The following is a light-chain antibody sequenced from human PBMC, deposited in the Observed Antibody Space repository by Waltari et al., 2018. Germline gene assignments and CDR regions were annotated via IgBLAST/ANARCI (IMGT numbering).Light chain of an antibody. CDR1: QTITGSW. CDR3: QQYDGSVVT. V-gene: IGKV3-20*01. J-gene: IGKJ4*01. Sequence: EIVLTQSPGTLSVSPGERVTVSCRASQTITGSWLTWYHQKPGQAPRLLIYGASNRAPGIPDRFSGRGYGTDFTRTISSLEPEDSAVYYCQQYDGSVVTFGGGTKVEIK. CDR2: GAS.